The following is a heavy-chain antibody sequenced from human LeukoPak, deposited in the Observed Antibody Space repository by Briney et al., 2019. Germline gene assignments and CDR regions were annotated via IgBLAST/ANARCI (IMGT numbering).Heavy chain of an antibody. J-gene: IGHJ4*02. CDR2: IKQDGSET. Sequence: GGSLRLSCAASGFTFSGYWMNWVRQAPGKGLEWVANIKQDGSETNYVDSVKGRFTISRDNAKRSLYLQMNSLRVEDTALYYCTSDRGWLQFDYWGQGALVIVSS. CDR3: TSDRGWLQFDY. D-gene: IGHD5-12*01. CDR1: GFTFSGYW. V-gene: IGHV3-7*01.